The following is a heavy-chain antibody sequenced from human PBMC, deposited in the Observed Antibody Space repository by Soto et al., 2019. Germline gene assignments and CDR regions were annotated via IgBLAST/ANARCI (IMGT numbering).Heavy chain of an antibody. Sequence: SEKVACKVSGSRFTDQYLQRVRQDPGLGLEWMDKIGPDGGSTRYSKQFQARITMTRDTSTSTVYMEQSSLKSEDTAVYYCARAPRGVVSIVTTSDQINYWGQGTLVTVSS. CDR3: ARAPRGVVSIVTTSDQINY. J-gene: IGHJ4*02. D-gene: IGHD1-1*01. CDR1: GSRFTDQY. CDR2: IGPDGGST. V-gene: IGHV1-46*01.